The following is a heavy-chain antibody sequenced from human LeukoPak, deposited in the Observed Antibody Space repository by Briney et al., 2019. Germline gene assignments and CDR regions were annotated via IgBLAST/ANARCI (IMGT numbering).Heavy chain of an antibody. CDR2: IKQDEGER. J-gene: IGHJ6*04. CDR3: AELGITMIGGV. V-gene: IGHV3-7*01. CDR1: GFTFSSYW. D-gene: IGHD3-10*02. Sequence: GGSLRLSCAGSGFTFSSYWMSRVRQAPGKGLEWVANIKQDEGERNFMDSVKGRFTISRDNAKNSLYLQMNSLRAEDTAVYYCAELGITMIGGVWGKGTTVTVSS.